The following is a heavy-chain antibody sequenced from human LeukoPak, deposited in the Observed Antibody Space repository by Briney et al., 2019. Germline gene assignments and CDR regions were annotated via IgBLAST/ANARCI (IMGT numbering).Heavy chain of an antibody. J-gene: IGHJ4*02. V-gene: IGHV4-59*01. D-gene: IGHD3-16*01. CDR2: IYYSGST. CDR3: ARALLGEMAHDY. CDR1: GGSISSYY. Sequence: SETLSLTCTVSGGSISSYYWSWIRQPPGKGLEWIGYIYYSGSTNYNPSLKSRVTISVDTSKNQFSLKLSSVTAADTAVYYCARALLGEMAHDYWGQGTLVTVSS.